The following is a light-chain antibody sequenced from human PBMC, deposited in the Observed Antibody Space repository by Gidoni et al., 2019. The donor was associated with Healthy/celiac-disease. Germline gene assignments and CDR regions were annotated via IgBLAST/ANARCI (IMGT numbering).Light chain of an antibody. CDR1: QGISRY. Sequence: AIRITQSPSSLSASTGDRVTITCRASQGISRYLAWYQQKPGKAPKLLIYDASTLQSGVPSRFSGSGSGTDFTLTISCLQSEDFATYYCQQYYSYPRGAFGPGTKVDIK. CDR2: DAS. V-gene: IGKV1-8*01. CDR3: QQYYSYPRGA. J-gene: IGKJ3*01.